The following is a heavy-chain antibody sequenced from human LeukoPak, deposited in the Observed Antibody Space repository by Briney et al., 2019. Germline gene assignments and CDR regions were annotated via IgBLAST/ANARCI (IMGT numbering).Heavy chain of an antibody. D-gene: IGHD3-10*01. Sequence: GASVKVSCKASGGTFSSHAISWVRQAPGQGLEWMGGIIPIFGTANYAQKFQGRVTITADKSTSTAYMELSSLRSEDTAVYYCAKVRFGVTARYHFDFWGQGTLVTVSS. CDR2: IIPIFGTA. CDR3: AKVRFGVTARYHFDF. V-gene: IGHV1-69*06. CDR1: GGTFSSHA. J-gene: IGHJ4*02.